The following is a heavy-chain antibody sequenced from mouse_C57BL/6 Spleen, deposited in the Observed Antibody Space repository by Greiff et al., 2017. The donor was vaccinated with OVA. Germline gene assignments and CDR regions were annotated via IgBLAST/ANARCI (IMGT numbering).Heavy chain of an antibody. CDR1: GYTFTSYW. Sequence: QVQLQQSGAELVMPGASVKLSCKASGYTFTSYWMHWVKQRPGQGLEWIGEIDPSDSYTNYNQKFKGKSTLTVDKSSSTAYMQLSSLTSEDSAVYYCARSGGYYYGSSFFFDYWGQGTTLTVSS. CDR3: ARSGGYYYGSSFFFDY. CDR2: IDPSDSYT. D-gene: IGHD1-1*01. J-gene: IGHJ2*01. V-gene: IGHV1-69*01.